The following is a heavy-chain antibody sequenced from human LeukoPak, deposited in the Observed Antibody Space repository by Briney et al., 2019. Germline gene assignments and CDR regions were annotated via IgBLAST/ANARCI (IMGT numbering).Heavy chain of an antibody. CDR2: IHYSKIT. D-gene: IGHD1-26*01. V-gene: IGHV4-38-2*02. CDR1: GYSISSGFY. Sequence: SETLSLTCTVSGYSISSGFYWGWIRQSPGKGLDWIGSIHYSKITFYNPSLKSRVTMSLDTSKNRFSLNLNSVTAADTAVYYCARAVGTTTGLFDYWGQGALVTMSS. J-gene: IGHJ4*02. CDR3: ARAVGTTTGLFDY.